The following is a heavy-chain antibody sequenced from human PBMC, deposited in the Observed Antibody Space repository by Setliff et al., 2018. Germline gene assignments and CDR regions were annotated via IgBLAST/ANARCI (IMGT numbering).Heavy chain of an antibody. CDR2: IYPGDSDT. CDR3: ARHKAGITIFGVVINPDAFDI. Sequence: PGESLTLSCKGSGYSFTSYRIGWVRQMPGKGLEWMGIIYPGDSDTRYSPSFQGQVTISADKSISTAYLQWSSLKASDTAVYYCARHKAGITIFGVVINPDAFDIWGQGTMVTVSS. CDR1: GYSFTSYR. J-gene: IGHJ3*02. D-gene: IGHD3-3*01. V-gene: IGHV5-51*01.